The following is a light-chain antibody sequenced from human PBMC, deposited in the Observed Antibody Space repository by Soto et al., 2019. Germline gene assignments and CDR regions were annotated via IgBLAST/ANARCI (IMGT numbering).Light chain of an antibody. J-gene: IGKJ1*01. Sequence: DIQMAQSPSTLSASVGDRVTITCRASQSISTWLAWYQQKPGKAPKLLIYMASTLESGVPSRFGGSGSGTEFTLTISSLQPDDFATYYCRHYNSYLETFGQGTRVEIK. CDR1: QSISTW. CDR3: RHYNSYLET. V-gene: IGKV1-5*03. CDR2: MAS.